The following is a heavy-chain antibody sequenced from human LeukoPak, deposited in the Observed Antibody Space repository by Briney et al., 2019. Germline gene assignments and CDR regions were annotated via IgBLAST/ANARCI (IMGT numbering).Heavy chain of an antibody. CDR2: INHSGST. J-gene: IGHJ6*02. D-gene: IGHD3-9*01. CDR1: GGSFSGYY. V-gene: IGHV4-34*01. CDR3: ARGPGPTGYSFYYYYGMDV. Sequence: PSETLSLTCAVYGGSFSGYYWSWIRQPPGKGLEWIGEINHSGSTNYNPSLKSRVTISVDTSKNQFSLKLSSVTAADTAVYYCARGPGPTGYSFYYYYGMDVWGQGTTVTVSS.